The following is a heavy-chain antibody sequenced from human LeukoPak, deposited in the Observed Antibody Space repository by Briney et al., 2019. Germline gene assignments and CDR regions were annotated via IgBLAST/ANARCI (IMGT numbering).Heavy chain of an antibody. J-gene: IGHJ4*02. CDR2: ISYDGSNK. CDR1: GFTFSSYG. Sequence: GGSLRLSCAASGFTFSSYGMHWVRQAPGKGLEWVAVISYDGSNKYYADSVKGRFTISRDNSKNTLYLQMNSLRAEDTAVYYCARDSLVTVGDYWGQGTLVTVSS. D-gene: IGHD4-23*01. V-gene: IGHV3-30*03. CDR3: ARDSLVTVGDY.